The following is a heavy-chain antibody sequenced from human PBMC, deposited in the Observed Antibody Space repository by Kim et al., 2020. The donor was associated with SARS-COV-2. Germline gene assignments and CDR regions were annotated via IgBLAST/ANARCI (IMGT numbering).Heavy chain of an antibody. CDR3: ARASYSSSLFDY. CDR1: GFTFSDYY. CDR2: ISSSSSYT. J-gene: IGHJ4*02. Sequence: GGSLRLSCAASGFTFSDYYMSWIRQAPGKGLEWVSYISSSSSYTNYADSVKGRFTISRDNAKNSLYLQMNSLRAEDTAVYYCARASYSSSLFDYWGQGTLVTVSS. V-gene: IGHV3-11*05. D-gene: IGHD6-13*01.